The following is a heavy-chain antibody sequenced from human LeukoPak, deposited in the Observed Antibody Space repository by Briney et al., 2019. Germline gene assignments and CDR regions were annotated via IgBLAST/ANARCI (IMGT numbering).Heavy chain of an antibody. CDR1: GFTFSSYG. V-gene: IGHV3-30*18. Sequence: GRSLRLSCAASGFTFSSYGMHWVRQAPGKGLEWVAVISYDGSNKYYADSVKGRFTISRDNSRNTLYLQMNSLRAEDTAVYYCAKDGIAYYDFWSGPYYYGMEVWGQGTTVTVSS. CDR2: ISYDGSNK. CDR3: AKDGIAYYDFWSGPYYYGMEV. D-gene: IGHD3-3*01. J-gene: IGHJ6*02.